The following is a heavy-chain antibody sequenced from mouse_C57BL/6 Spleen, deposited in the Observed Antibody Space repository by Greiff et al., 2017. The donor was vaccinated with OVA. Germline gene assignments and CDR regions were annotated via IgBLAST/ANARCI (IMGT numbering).Heavy chain of an antibody. CDR3: ARYLDY. CDR2: IDPSDSYT. Sequence: QVQLQQPGAELVRPGTSVKLSCKASGYTFTSYWMHWVKQRPGQGLEWIGVIDPSDSYTNYNQKFKGKATLTVDTSSSTAYMQLSSLTSEDSAVYYCARYLDYWGQGTTLTVSS. V-gene: IGHV1-59*01. CDR1: GYTFTSYW. J-gene: IGHJ2*01.